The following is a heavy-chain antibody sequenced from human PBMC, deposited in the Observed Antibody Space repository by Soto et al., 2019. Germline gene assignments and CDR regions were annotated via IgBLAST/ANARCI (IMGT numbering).Heavy chain of an antibody. V-gene: IGHV4-4*08. J-gene: IGHJ6*02. CDR3: ARIVSELSYYYYYGMDV. Sequence: SETLSLTCTVSGGSISSYYWSWIRQPPGRGLEWIGYIYSSGSTNYNPSLKSRVTISVDTSKNQFSLKLSSVTAADTAVYYCARIVSELSYYYYYGMDVWGQGTTVTVSS. D-gene: IGHD1-26*01. CDR2: IYSSGST. CDR1: GGSISSYY.